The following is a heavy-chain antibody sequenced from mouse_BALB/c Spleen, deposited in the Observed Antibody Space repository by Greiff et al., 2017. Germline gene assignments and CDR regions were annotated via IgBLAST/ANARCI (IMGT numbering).Heavy chain of an antibody. J-gene: IGHJ4*01. D-gene: IGHD2-1*01. V-gene: IGHV1-18*01. CDR2: INPNNGGT. Sequence: VQLKQSGPELVKPGASVKIPCKASGYTFTDYNMDWVKQSHGKSLEWIGDINPNNGGTIYNQKFKGKATLTVDKSSSTAYMELRSLTSEDTAVYYCARWGYYGNFPSFYYAMDYWGQGTSVTVSS. CDR3: ARWGYYGNFPSFYYAMDY. CDR1: GYTFTDYN.